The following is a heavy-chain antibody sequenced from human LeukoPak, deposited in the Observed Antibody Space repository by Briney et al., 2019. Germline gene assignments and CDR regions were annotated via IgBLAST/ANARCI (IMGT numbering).Heavy chain of an antibody. Sequence: SEMLFLTCTVSGSSISSSSYYCGWVRRPPRKGLEWIGSICCSGSTYYNPSLKSRVTISVDTSKNQFSLKLSSVTAADTAVYYCARLGYCSSTSCSNYYDYGMDVWGQGTTVTVSS. V-gene: IGHV4-39*01. CDR1: GSSISSSSYY. CDR3: ARLGYCSSTSCSNYYDYGMDV. J-gene: IGHJ6*02. D-gene: IGHD2-2*01. CDR2: ICCSGST.